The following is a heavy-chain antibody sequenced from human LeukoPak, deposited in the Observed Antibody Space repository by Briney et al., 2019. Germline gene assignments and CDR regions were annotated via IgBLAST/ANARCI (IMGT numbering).Heavy chain of an antibody. Sequence: SETLSLTCNVSGGSISNNYWTWIRQPPGKGLEWIGYVYSTGSTNYNPSLKSRVTISVDTSKNQFSLKLSSVTAADTAVYYCASPFGYSSGNADSWGQGTLVTVSS. CDR2: VYSTGST. CDR1: GGSISNNY. CDR3: ASPFGYSSGNADS. D-gene: IGHD6-19*01. J-gene: IGHJ4*02. V-gene: IGHV4-4*08.